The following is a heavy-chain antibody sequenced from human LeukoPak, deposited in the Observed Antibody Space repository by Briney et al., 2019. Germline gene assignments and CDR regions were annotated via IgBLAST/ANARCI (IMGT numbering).Heavy chain of an antibody. Sequence: SETLSLTCAVYGGSFSGYYWSWIRQPPGKGLEWIGEINHSGSTNYNPSLKSRVTISVDTSKNQFSLKLSSVTAADTAVYYCAREANYDILTGYYKGYYFDYWGQGTLVTVSS. CDR2: INHSGST. CDR3: AREANYDILTGYYKGYYFDY. J-gene: IGHJ4*02. D-gene: IGHD3-9*01. V-gene: IGHV4-34*01. CDR1: GGSFSGYY.